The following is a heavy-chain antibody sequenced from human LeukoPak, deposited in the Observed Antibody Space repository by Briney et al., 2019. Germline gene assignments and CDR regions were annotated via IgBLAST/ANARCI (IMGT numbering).Heavy chain of an antibody. CDR2: IYYSGST. V-gene: IGHV4-30-4*08. J-gene: IGHJ6*02. Sequence: PSQTLSLTCTVSGGSISSGDYYWSWIRQPPGKGLEWIGYIYYSGSTYYNPSLKSRVTISVDTSKNQFSLKLSSVTAADTAVYYCARMYCSRGSCYPLFYYYAMDVWGQGTTVTVSS. CDR1: GGSISSGDYY. CDR3: ARMYCSRGSCYPLFYYYAMDV. D-gene: IGHD2-15*01.